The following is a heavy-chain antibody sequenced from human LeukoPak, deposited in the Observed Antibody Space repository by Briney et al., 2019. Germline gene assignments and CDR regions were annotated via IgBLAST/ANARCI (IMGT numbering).Heavy chain of an antibody. CDR1: GGSVSSGSYY. J-gene: IGHJ3*02. V-gene: IGHV4-61*01. CDR2: IYYSGSI. D-gene: IGHD4-11*01. CDR3: ARGYDYSGAFDI. Sequence: PSETLSPTCTVSGGSVSSGSYYWSWIRQPPGKGLEWIGYIYYSGSINYNPSLKSRVTISVDTSKNQFSLKLSSVTAADTAVYYCARGYDYSGAFDIWGQGTMVTVSS.